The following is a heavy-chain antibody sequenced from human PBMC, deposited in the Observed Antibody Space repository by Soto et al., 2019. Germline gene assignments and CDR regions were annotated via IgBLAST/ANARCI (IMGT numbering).Heavy chain of an antibody. Sequence: EVQLVESGGGLVKPGGSLRLSCAASGFTFSSYSMNWVRQAPGKGLEWVSSISSSSSYIYYADSVKGRFIISRDNAKNSLYLQRNSLRDEDTAVYYCARETKTNYYDSSGYYLNWFDPWGQGTLVTVSS. CDR3: ARETKTNYYDSSGYYLNWFDP. V-gene: IGHV3-21*01. CDR1: GFTFSSYS. D-gene: IGHD3-22*01. J-gene: IGHJ5*02. CDR2: ISSSSSYI.